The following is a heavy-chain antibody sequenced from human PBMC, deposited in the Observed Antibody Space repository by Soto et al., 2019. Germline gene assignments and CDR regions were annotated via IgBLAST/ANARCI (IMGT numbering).Heavy chain of an antibody. Sequence: EVQLAESGGGLVQPGGSLKLSCAASGFTFSGSAVHWVRQASGKGLEWLGRIRSKANSYATAYTASVKGRFTIPRDDSKNTAYLQMNSLKTEDTAVYYCTLTYYYGAYYFDYWGQGTLVTVSS. J-gene: IGHJ4*02. CDR1: GFTFSGSA. CDR3: TLTYYYGAYYFDY. CDR2: IRSKANSYAT. D-gene: IGHD3-10*01. V-gene: IGHV3-73*02.